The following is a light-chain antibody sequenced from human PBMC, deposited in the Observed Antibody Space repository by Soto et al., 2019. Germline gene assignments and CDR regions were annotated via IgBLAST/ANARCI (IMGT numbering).Light chain of an antibody. V-gene: IGKV1-12*01. CDR3: QQSYSSPPT. J-gene: IGKJ1*01. CDR2: KAS. CDR1: QVISSW. Sequence: DIQMTQSPSSVSASVGDRVTITCRASQVISSWLVWYQQKPGKAPKLLIYKASTLQSGVPSRFSGSASGTEFTLTISSLQPEDFATYYCQQSYSSPPTFGQGTKVEIK.